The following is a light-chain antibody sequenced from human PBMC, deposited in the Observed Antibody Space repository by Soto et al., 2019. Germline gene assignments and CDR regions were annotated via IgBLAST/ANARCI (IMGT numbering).Light chain of an antibody. CDR3: SSYTTLTTYV. CDR1: SSDVGAYNF. J-gene: IGLJ1*01. Sequence: QSALTQPASVSGSPGQSITISCTGTSSDVGAYNFVSWYQQYPGKAPKLMIYDVSNRPSEVSYRFSGSKSGNTASLTISGLQAEDEADYYCSSYTTLTTYVFGTGTKLTVL. CDR2: DVS. V-gene: IGLV2-14*03.